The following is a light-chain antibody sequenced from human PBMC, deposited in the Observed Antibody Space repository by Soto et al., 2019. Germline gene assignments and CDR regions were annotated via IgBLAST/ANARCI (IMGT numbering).Light chain of an antibody. CDR3: QQYNNWPRT. Sequence: EIVMTQSPATLTTSPGERATVSCRASQSVSSNLAWYQQKPGQVPRLLIYYASTRATGIPARFSGSGSGTEFTLTISSLESKDFAVYYCQQYNNWPRTFGQGTKVEIK. CDR2: YAS. V-gene: IGKV3-15*01. J-gene: IGKJ1*01. CDR1: QSVSSN.